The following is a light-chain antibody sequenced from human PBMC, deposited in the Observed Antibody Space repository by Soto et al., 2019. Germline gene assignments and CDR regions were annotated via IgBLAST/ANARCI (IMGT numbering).Light chain of an antibody. CDR1: QSISTY. CDR3: KQSYSNPPT. J-gene: IGKJ2*01. CDR2: GAT. Sequence: DILMTQSPSSLSASVADRLPIIFRASQSISTYLSWYQQKPGKAPKLLIYGATRLQSGAPSRFTGSGSGTEFTLAISSLQTEDFATYYCKQSYSNPPTFAMGTKVDIK. V-gene: IGKV1-39*01.